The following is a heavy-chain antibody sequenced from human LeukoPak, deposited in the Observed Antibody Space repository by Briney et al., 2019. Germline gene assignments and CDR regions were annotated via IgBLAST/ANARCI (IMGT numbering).Heavy chain of an antibody. CDR1: GFTFSSYW. V-gene: IGHV3-7*03. J-gene: IGHJ4*02. D-gene: IGHD1-26*01. CDR3: ARDSGSYWGTFDY. Sequence: PGGSLRLSCAASGFTFSSYWMSWVRQAPGKGLEWVANIKQDGSEKYYVDSVKGRFTISRDNSKNTLYLQMNSLRAEDTAVYYCARDSGSYWGTFDYWGQGTLVTVSS. CDR2: IKQDGSEK.